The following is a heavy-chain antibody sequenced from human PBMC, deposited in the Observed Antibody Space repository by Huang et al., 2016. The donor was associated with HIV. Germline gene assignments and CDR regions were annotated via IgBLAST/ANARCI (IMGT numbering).Heavy chain of an antibody. CDR1: TVTFTAYW. V-gene: IGHV3-7*01. CDR2: IRKDGSEK. CDR3: VTKASAMDV. J-gene: IGHJ6*02. D-gene: IGHD2-8*01. Sequence: LVESGGGLVQPGGSLRLSCGGSTVTFTAYWLTWVRQPPGEGLEWVASIRKDGSEKFYLDSVKGRFNISRDNGKKLRFLDMTSLQVDDTATYFCVTKASAMDVWGQGTTVIVSS.